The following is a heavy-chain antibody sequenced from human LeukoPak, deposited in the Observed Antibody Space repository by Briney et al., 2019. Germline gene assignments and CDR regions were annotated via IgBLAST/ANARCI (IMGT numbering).Heavy chain of an antibody. J-gene: IGHJ5*02. CDR2: IYPGDSDT. CDR1: GYSFTSYW. Sequence: GESLKISCKGSGYSFTSYWIGWVRQMPGKGLEWMGIIYPGDSDTGYSPSFQGQVTISADKSISTAYLQWSSLKASDTAMYYCARVVVAAGGWFDPWGQGTLVTVSS. V-gene: IGHV5-51*01. CDR3: ARVVVAAGGWFDP. D-gene: IGHD2-15*01.